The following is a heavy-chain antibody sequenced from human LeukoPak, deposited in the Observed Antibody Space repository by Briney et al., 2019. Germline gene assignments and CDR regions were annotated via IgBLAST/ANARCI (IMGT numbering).Heavy chain of an antibody. V-gene: IGHV3-23*01. Sequence: GGSLRLSCAASGFSLSSYAMSWVRQAPGKGLEWVSSASGSGGSTNYADSVKGRFTISRDNSKNTLYLQMNSLRGEDTAIYYCTKGQSGTSFDPWGQGTPVTVSS. D-gene: IGHD1-7*01. J-gene: IGHJ5*02. CDR3: TKGQSGTSFDP. CDR2: ASGSGGST. CDR1: GFSLSSYA.